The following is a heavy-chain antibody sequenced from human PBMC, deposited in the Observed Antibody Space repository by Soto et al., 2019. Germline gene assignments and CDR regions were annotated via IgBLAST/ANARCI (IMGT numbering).Heavy chain of an antibody. CDR2: ISSSGSTI. D-gene: IGHD5-12*01. Sequence: QVQLVESGGGLVKPGGSLRLSCAASGFTFSDYYMSWIRQAPGKGLEWVSSISSSGSTIYYADSVEGRFTISRDNAKNSLYLQMNSLRAEDTAVYYCARAGREVPTIDSYYYGLDVWGQGTTVTVSS. CDR3: ARAGREVPTIDSYYYGLDV. J-gene: IGHJ6*02. CDR1: GFTFSDYY. V-gene: IGHV3-11*01.